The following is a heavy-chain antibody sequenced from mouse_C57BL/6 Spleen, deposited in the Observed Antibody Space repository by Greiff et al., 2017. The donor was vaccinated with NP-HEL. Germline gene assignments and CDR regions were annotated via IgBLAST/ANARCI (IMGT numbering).Heavy chain of an antibody. CDR3: ASLDSSGSWLAY. Sequence: EVQRVESGGGLVKPGGSLKLSCAASGFTFSSYAMSWVRQTPEKRLEWVATISDGGSYTYYPDNVKGRFTISRDNAKNNLYLQMSHLKSEDTAMYYCASLDSSGSWLAYWGQGTLVTVSA. V-gene: IGHV5-4*01. CDR1: GFTFSSYA. J-gene: IGHJ3*01. CDR2: ISDGGSYT. D-gene: IGHD3-2*02.